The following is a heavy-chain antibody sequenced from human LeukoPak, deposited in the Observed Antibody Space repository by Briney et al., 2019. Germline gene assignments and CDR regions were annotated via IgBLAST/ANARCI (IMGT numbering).Heavy chain of an antibody. V-gene: IGHV3-11*04. D-gene: IGHD2-21*02. J-gene: IGHJ4*02. CDR2: TSASGSTI. Sequence: GGSLRLSCAASGFTFSDYYMAWIRQAPGKGLEYISHTSASGSTIHYGDSVKGRFTIFRDDARNSVYLQMTSLRAEDTATYFCARDCGGHCYSGFDYWGQGALVTVSS. CDR1: GFTFSDYY. CDR3: ARDCGGHCYSGFDY.